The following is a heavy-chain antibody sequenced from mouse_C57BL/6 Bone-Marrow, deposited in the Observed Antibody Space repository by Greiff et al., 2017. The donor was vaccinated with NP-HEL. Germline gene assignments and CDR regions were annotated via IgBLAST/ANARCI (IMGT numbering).Heavy chain of an antibody. CDR1: GYTFTSYW. V-gene: IGHV1-74*01. Sequence: QVHVKQPGAELVKPGASVKVSCKASGYTFTSYWMHWVKQRPGQGLEWIGRIHPSDSDTNYNQKFKGKATLTVDKSSSTAYMQLSSLTSEDSAVYYCATYGSSPWFAYWGQGTLVTVSA. D-gene: IGHD1-1*01. J-gene: IGHJ3*01. CDR2: IHPSDSDT. CDR3: ATYGSSPWFAY.